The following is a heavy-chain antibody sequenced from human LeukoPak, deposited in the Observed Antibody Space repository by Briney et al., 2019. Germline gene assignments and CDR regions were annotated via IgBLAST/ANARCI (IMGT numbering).Heavy chain of an antibody. CDR3: ARDLGNFGRGGSYFDN. Sequence: TGGSLRLSCAASGFTVSTNYMSWVRQAPGKGLEWVSVIYSGGTTYYADSVKGRFTISRDNSKNTLYLQMNSLRDEDTAVYYCARDLGNFGRGGSYFDNWGQGTLVIVSS. D-gene: IGHD4-23*01. CDR1: GFTVSTNY. CDR2: IYSGGTT. V-gene: IGHV3-66*01. J-gene: IGHJ4*02.